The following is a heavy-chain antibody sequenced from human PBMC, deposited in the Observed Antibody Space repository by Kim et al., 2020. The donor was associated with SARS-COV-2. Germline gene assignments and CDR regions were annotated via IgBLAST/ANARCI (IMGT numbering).Heavy chain of an antibody. V-gene: IGHV3-33*01. D-gene: IGHD2-15*01. CDR3: ASWLDGGNRLDY. Sequence: GGSLRLSCAASGFTFSSYGMHWVRQAPGKGLEWVAVIWYDGSNKYYADSVKGRFTISRDNSKNALYLQMNSLRAEDTAVYYCASWLDGGNRLDYWGQGTLVTVSS. J-gene: IGHJ4*02. CDR1: GFTFSSYG. CDR2: IWYDGSNK.